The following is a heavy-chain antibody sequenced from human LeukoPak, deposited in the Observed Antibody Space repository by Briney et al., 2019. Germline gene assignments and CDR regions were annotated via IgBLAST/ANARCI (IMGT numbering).Heavy chain of an antibody. CDR3: ASSMILYRTHFDY. CDR1: GFTFSSYA. Sequence: GGSLRLSCAASGFTFSSYAMHWVRQAPGKGLERVAVISYDGSNKYYADSVKGRFTISRDNSKNTLYLQMNSLRAEDTAVYYCASSMILYRTHFDYWGQGTLVTVSS. D-gene: IGHD3-16*01. J-gene: IGHJ4*02. CDR2: ISYDGSNK. V-gene: IGHV3-30-3*01.